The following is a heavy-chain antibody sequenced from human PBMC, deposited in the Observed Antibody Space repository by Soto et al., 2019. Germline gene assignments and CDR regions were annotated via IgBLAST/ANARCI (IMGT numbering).Heavy chain of an antibody. Sequence: GGSLKISCKGSGYSFTSYWIGWVRQMPGKGLEWMGIIYPGDSDTRYSPSFQGQVTISADKPISTAYLQWSSLKASDTAMYYCARTVRGVIITAYGMDVWGQGTTVTVSS. V-gene: IGHV5-51*04. CDR2: IYPGDSDT. D-gene: IGHD3-10*01. J-gene: IGHJ6*02. CDR1: GYSFTSYW. CDR3: ARTVRGVIITAYGMDV.